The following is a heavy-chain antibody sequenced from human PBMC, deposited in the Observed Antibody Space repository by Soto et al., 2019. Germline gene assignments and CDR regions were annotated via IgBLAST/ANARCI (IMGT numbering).Heavy chain of an antibody. CDR1: GYTFTSYY. V-gene: IGHV1-46*03. CDR3: DRVGRQNLSGDLDY. J-gene: IGHJ4*02. CDR2: INPSGGST. Sequence: ASVKVSCKASGYTFTSYYMHWVRQAPGQGLEWMGIINPSGGSTSYAQKFQGRVTMTRDTSTSTVYMELSSLRSEDTAVYYCDRVGRQNLSGDLDYWAREPWSPSPQ. D-gene: IGHD1-26*01.